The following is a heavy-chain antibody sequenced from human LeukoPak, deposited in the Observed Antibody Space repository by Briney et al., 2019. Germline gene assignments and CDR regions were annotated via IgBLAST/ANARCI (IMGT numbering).Heavy chain of an antibody. D-gene: IGHD3-10*01. V-gene: IGHV4-34*01. CDR1: GGSFSGYF. CDR2: INHSGST. CDR3: ARGVGFVKIVY. Sequence: PSETLSLTCAVYGGSFSGYFWTWIRQPPGKGLEWIGEINHSGSTNYNPSLKSRVTISVDTSKNQFSLKLTSVTAADTAVYYCARGVGFVKIVYSGQGTLVTVSP. J-gene: IGHJ4*02.